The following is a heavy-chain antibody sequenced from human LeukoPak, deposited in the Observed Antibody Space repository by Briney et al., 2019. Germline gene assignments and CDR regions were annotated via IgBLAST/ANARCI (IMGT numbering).Heavy chain of an antibody. D-gene: IGHD6-6*01. J-gene: IGHJ4*02. CDR3: ARAQIAARGDFDH. Sequence: PSETLSLTCTVSGSSINGYDWSWIRQPPGKRLEWIGYIYYTGSPNYNPSLKSRVTISIDTSKNQFSLNLSSVTAADTAVYYCARAQIAARGDFDHWGQGTLVTVSS. CDR1: GSSINGYD. V-gene: IGHV4-59*01. CDR2: IYYTGSP.